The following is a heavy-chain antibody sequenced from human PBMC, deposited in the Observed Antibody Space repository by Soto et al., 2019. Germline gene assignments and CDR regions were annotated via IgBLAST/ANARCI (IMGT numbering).Heavy chain of an antibody. D-gene: IGHD5-18*01. Sequence: ASVKVSCKASGYTFTSYGISWVRQAPGQGLEWMGWISVYSGKTNYAQKLQGGVTMTTDTSTSTAYMELRSLRSDDTAVYYCARVDTAMDYYYYYRMDVWGQGTTVTVSS. J-gene: IGHJ6*02. CDR1: GYTFTSYG. CDR3: ARVDTAMDYYYYYRMDV. CDR2: ISVYSGKT. V-gene: IGHV1-18*01.